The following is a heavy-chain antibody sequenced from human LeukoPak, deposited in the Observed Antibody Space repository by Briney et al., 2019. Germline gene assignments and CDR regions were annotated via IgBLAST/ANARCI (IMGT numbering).Heavy chain of an antibody. CDR1: GGSISSYY. Sequence: SETLSLTCTVSGGSISSYYWSRIRQPPGKGLEWIGYIYYSGSTNYNPSLKSRVTISVDTSKNQFSLKLSSVTAADTAVYYCARAKQYFDWLSHFDYWGQGTLVTVSS. V-gene: IGHV4-59*01. CDR2: IYYSGST. D-gene: IGHD3-9*01. CDR3: ARAKQYFDWLSHFDY. J-gene: IGHJ4*02.